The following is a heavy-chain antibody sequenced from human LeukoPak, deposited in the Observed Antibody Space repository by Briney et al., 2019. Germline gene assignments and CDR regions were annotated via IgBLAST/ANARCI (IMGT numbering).Heavy chain of an antibody. D-gene: IGHD2-2*01. Sequence: GASVKVSCKASGYTFTGYYMHWVRRAPGQGREWMGWINPNSGGTNYAQKFQGRVTMTRDTSISTAYMELSRLRSDDTAVYYCARGPIVVVPAAISRESWFDPWGQGTLVTVSS. J-gene: IGHJ5*02. CDR2: INPNSGGT. CDR1: GYTFTGYY. V-gene: IGHV1-2*02. CDR3: ARGPIVVVPAAISRESWFDP.